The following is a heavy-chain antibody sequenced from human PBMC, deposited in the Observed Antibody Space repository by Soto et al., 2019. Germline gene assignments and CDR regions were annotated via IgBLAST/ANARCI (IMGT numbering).Heavy chain of an antibody. CDR3: ARGEYDFWSGYSGFDP. CDR1: GGSFSGYY. CDR2: INHSGST. V-gene: IGHV4-34*01. Sequence: QVQLQQWGAGLLKPSETLSLTCAVYGGSFSGYYWSWTRQPPGKGLEWIGEINHSGSTNYNPSLKSRVTISVDTSKNQFSLKLSSVTAADTAVYYCARGEYDFWSGYSGFDPWGQGTLVTVSS. J-gene: IGHJ5*02. D-gene: IGHD3-3*01.